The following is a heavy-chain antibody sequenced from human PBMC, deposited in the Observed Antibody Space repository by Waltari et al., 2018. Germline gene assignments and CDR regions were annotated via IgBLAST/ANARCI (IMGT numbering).Heavy chain of an antibody. V-gene: IGHV3-74*01. J-gene: IGHJ3*02. D-gene: IGHD6-13*01. CDR1: GLNFANYW. CDR3: AREQQLVRRSAFDI. CDR2: IHSDESGA. Sequence: EAQLVESGGGLVQPGGSLRLSCEASGLNFANYWMHWVRQAPGKGLEWVSCIHSDESGAHFADSVKGRFTISRDNAKNSLYLQMNSLRAEDTAVYYCAREQQLVRRSAFDIWGQGTMVTVSS.